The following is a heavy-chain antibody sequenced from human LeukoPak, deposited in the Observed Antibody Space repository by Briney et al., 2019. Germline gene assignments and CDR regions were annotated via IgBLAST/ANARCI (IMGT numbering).Heavy chain of an antibody. J-gene: IGHJ4*02. V-gene: IGHV3-30*16. CDR2: IASDGNDK. Sequence: GGSLRLSCAGYGFTFSRYAMQWGRQAPGKGLEWVAVIASDGNDKHHADSVRGGFTISRDNSTNTLYLQMNSLRPEAAAVYYSANLPLWGQGTLVTVSS. CDR1: GFTFSRYA. CDR3: ANLPL.